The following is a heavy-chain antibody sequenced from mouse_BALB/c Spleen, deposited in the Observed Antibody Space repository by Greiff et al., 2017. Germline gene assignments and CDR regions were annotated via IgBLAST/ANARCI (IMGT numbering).Heavy chain of an antibody. CDR1: GFTFSSYG. Sequence: EVHLVESGGDLVKPGGSLKLSCAASGFTFSSYGMSWVRQTPDKRLEWVAYISNGGGSTYYPDTVKGRFTISRDNAKNTLYLQMSSLKSEDTAMYYCATHYYGSSYSYAMDYWGQGTSVTVSS. V-gene: IGHV5-12-2*01. CDR2: ISNGGGST. J-gene: IGHJ4*01. D-gene: IGHD1-1*01. CDR3: ATHYYGSSYSYAMDY.